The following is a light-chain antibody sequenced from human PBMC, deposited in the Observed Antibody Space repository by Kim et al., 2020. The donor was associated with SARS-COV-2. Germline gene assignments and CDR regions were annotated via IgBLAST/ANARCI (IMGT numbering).Light chain of an antibody. CDR1: QSLVYSDGNTY. CDR3: MQDIHPIT. V-gene: IGKV2-30*01. Sequence: DVVMTQSPLSLPVTLGQPASISCRSSQSLVYSDGNTYWNWFQQRPGQSPRRLIYKVSNRDSGVPDRFSGSGSGTDFTLKISRVEAEDVGVYYCMQDIHPITFGQGTRLEIK. CDR2: KVS. J-gene: IGKJ5*01.